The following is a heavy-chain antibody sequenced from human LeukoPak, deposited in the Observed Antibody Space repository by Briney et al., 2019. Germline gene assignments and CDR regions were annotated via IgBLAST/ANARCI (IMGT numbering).Heavy chain of an antibody. Sequence: ASVKVSCKASGYTFTNYAISWVRQAPGQGLKWVGWISAYNGNTNYAQKLQGRVTMTTDTSTSTAYMELRSLRSEDTAVYYCARGHSSGYSSSWYAFDIWGQGTMVTVSS. D-gene: IGHD6-13*01. V-gene: IGHV1-18*01. CDR3: ARGHSSGYSSSWYAFDI. CDR2: ISAYNGNT. CDR1: GYTFTNYA. J-gene: IGHJ3*02.